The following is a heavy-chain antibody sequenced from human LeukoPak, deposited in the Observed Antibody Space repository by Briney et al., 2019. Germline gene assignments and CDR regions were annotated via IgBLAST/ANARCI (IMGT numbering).Heavy chain of an antibody. CDR2: ISGSGGST. J-gene: IGHJ6*03. CDR1: GFTFSSYA. D-gene: IGHD3-10*01. CDR3: AKDLGSYYYYMDV. V-gene: IGHV3-23*01. Sequence: TGGSLRLSCAASGFTFSSYAMSWVRQAPGKGVEWVSAISGSGGSTYYADSVKGRFTISTDNSKNTLYLQMNSLRAEDTAVYYCAKDLGSYYYYMDVWGKGTTVTVSS.